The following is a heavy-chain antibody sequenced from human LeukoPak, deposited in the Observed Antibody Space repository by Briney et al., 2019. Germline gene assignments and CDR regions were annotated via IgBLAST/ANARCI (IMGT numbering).Heavy chain of an antibody. Sequence: GGSLRLSCAASGFAFSSYVMNWVRQAPGKGLEWVSGISDSGGSTYYADSVKGRFTISRDNSKNTLYLQMNSLRAEDTAVYYCAKLPGRAADYWGQGTLVTVSS. CDR1: GFAFSSYV. CDR3: AKLPGRAADY. J-gene: IGHJ4*02. CDR2: ISDSGGST. V-gene: IGHV3-23*01.